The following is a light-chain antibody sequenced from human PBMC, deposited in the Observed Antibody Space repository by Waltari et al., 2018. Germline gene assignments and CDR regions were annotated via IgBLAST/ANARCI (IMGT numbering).Light chain of an antibody. Sequence: SSELTQDPAVSVALGPSVRITCQGDCLSSYHASWYQPKSGQAPVLVIYGKNNRPSGIQDRFSGSRSGNTASLTITGAQAEDEADYYCNSRDSSGNHVVFGGGTKLTVL. CDR3: NSRDSSGNHVV. J-gene: IGLJ2*01. CDR1: CLSSYH. V-gene: IGLV3-19*01. CDR2: GKN.